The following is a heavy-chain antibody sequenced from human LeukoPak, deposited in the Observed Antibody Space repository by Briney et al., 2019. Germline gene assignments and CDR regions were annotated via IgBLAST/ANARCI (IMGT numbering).Heavy chain of an antibody. CDR3: VRDPSGSGFAFDS. CDR1: GFIFSNDA. J-gene: IGHJ4*02. Sequence: GGSLRLSCAASGFIFSNDAMHWVRQAPGKGLEWVAFIWFDGSNKHYADSVKGRFTISRDNSEDTLYLQMNSLRAEDTAVYYCVRDPSGSGFAFDSWGQGALVTVSS. CDR2: IWFDGSNK. V-gene: IGHV3-33*01. D-gene: IGHD1-1*01.